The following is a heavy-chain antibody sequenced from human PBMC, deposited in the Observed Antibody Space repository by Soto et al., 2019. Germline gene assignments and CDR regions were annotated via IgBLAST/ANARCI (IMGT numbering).Heavy chain of an antibody. J-gene: IGHJ4*01. CDR3: AKDLIVVVVPALPPFDY. D-gene: IGHD2-15*01. Sequence: GGSMRLSCAASGFTFSSYAMSWVRQAPGKGLEWVSAIGGSGGSTYYADSVKGRFTISRDNSKNTLYLQMNSMRAEDTAVYYCAKDLIVVVVPALPPFDYWRHVTLVTVTS. CDR1: GFTFSSYA. V-gene: IGHV3-23*01. CDR2: IGGSGGST.